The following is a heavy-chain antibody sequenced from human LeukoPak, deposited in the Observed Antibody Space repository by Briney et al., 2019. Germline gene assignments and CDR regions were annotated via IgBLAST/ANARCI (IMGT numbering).Heavy chain of an antibody. J-gene: IGHJ4*02. CDR2: ISGSGGST. CDR1: GFTFSSYA. CDR3: AKDTHNMIVVVITSHYFDY. V-gene: IGHV3-23*01. Sequence: GGSLRLSCAASGFTFSSYAMSWVRQAPGKGLEWVSAISGSGGSTYYADSVKGRFTISRDNSKNTLYLQMNSLRAEDTAVYYCAKDTHNMIVVVITSHYFDYWGQGTLVTVSS. D-gene: IGHD3-22*01.